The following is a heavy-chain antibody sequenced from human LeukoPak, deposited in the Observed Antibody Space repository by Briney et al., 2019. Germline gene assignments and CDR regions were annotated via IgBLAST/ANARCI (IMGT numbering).Heavy chain of an antibody. CDR2: INPNSGGT. Sequence: GASVKVSDTASGYTFTIYYMHWVRQAPGEGVEWMGWINPNSGGTNYAQKFQGRGTMTRDTSISTAYMELSRLRSDDTAVYYCAGPTSHSYYYYYMDVWGKGATVTVSS. CDR1: GYTFTIYY. V-gene: IGHV1-2*02. CDR3: AGPTSHSYYYYYMDV. J-gene: IGHJ6*03.